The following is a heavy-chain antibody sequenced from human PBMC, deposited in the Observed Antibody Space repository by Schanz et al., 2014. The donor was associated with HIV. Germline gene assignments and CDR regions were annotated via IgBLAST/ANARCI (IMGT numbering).Heavy chain of an antibody. D-gene: IGHD3-22*01. J-gene: IGHJ4*02. CDR3: ARDLPDPYFDFSGPAGDY. V-gene: IGHV3-9*01. CDR1: GFTFDDYA. CDR2: ISWNSGSI. Sequence: EVRLVESGGGLVQPGRSLRLSCAASGFTFDDYAMHWVRQAPGKGLEWVSGISWNSGSIGYADSVKGRFTISRDNSKNTVYLQMTGLRAEDTAVYYCARDLPDPYFDFSGPAGDYWGQGALVTVSS.